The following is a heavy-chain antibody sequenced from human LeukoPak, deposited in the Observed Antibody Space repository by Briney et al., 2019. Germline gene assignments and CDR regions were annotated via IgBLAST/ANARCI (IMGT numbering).Heavy chain of an antibody. J-gene: IGHJ6*02. CDR2: ISGGGGST. D-gene: IGHD3-3*01. CDR1: GFTFSSYA. V-gene: IGHV3-23*01. Sequence: GGSLRLSCAASGFTFSSYAMCWVRHPPGKGLEWVSAISGGGGSTNYADSVKGRFTISRDNSKNTLYLQMNSLRAEDTAVYYCAKGTLKATIFGVVPFYYYGMDVWGQGTTVTVSS. CDR3: AKGTLKATIFGVVPFYYYGMDV.